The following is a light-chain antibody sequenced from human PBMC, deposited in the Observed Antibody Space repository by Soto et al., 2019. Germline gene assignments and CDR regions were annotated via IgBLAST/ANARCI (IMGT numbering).Light chain of an antibody. CDR3: QQSYSTPIT. Sequence: DIQMTQSPSSLSASVGDRVTITCRASQSISNYLNWYQQKPGKAPELLIYAASSLQSGVPSRFSGSGSGTDFTLTISSLQPEDFATYYCQQSYSTPITFGQGIRLEIK. CDR1: QSISNY. CDR2: AAS. V-gene: IGKV1-39*01. J-gene: IGKJ5*01.